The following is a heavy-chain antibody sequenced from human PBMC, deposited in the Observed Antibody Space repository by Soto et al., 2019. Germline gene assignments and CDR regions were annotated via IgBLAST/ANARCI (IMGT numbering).Heavy chain of an antibody. Sequence: GGFLRLSCAASGFTFSSYVMSWVRQAPGKGLEWVSTISAGGSSTYYADSVKGRFTISRDNSKNTLYLQMNSLRPEDTAVYYCAKEGALGLYYFDYWGQGTLVTVSS. CDR3: AKEGALGLYYFDY. CDR2: ISAGGSST. D-gene: IGHD3-10*01. V-gene: IGHV3-23*01. J-gene: IGHJ4*02. CDR1: GFTFSSYV.